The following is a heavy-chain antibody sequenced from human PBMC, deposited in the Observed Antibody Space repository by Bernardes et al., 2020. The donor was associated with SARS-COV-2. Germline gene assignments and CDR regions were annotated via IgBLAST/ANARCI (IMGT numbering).Heavy chain of an antibody. CDR1: GYTFTSYD. CDR3: ARDHITCLPGVLALLSQCDNWFDP. J-gene: IGHJ5*02. V-gene: IGHV1-8*01. CDR2: MNPNSGNT. Sequence: ASVKVSCKASGYTFTSYDINWVRQATGQGLEWMGWMNPNSGNTGYAQKFQGRVTMTRNTSISTAYMELSSLRSEDTAVYYCARDHITCLPGVLALLSQCDNWFDPWGQGTLVTVSS. D-gene: IGHD3-3*02.